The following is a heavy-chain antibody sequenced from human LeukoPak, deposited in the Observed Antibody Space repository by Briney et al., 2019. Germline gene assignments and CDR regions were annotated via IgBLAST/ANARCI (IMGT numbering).Heavy chain of an antibody. V-gene: IGHV3-7*03. D-gene: IGHD4-17*01. CDR3: ARLKGTTSVFDY. J-gene: IGHJ4*02. CDR2: INPDGSDK. CDR1: GFTFSGHW. Sequence: GGSLRLSCVASGFTFSGHWMAWVRQAPGKGLEWVANINPDGSDKFYVDPVKGRFTMSRDNARNSLYLQMDSLRADDTAVYYCARLKGTTSVFDYWGQGTLVTVSS.